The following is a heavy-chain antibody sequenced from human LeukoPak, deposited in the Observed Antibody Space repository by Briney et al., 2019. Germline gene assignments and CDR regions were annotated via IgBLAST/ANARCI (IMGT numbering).Heavy chain of an antibody. J-gene: IGHJ6*02. CDR1: GYRFTSYW. Sequence: GESLKISCKGSGYRFTSYWIGWVRQMPGKGLEWMGVINPGDSQTRYSPSFQGQVTISADKSITTAYLQWSSLKASDTAMYYCARLNGLVPGDYYGMDVWGQGTTVTVSS. D-gene: IGHD2-2*01. CDR2: INPGDSQT. V-gene: IGHV5-51*01. CDR3: ARLNGLVPGDYYGMDV.